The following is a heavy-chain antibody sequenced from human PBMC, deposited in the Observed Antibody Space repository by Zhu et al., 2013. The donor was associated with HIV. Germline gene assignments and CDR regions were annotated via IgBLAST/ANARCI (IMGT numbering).Heavy chain of an antibody. D-gene: IGHD2-21*02. V-gene: IGHV1-18*01. CDR2: ISANDGNA. Sequence: QVQLVQSGPEVKKPGASVKVSCKSSGYTFTTYGISWVRQAPGQGLEWMGWISANDGNANYAQKFQGRLTMTTDTSTSTTYMELRSLRSDDTAVYYCARETGGNSFSEGFDIWGQGTKVTVSS. CDR3: ARETGGNSFSEGFDI. CDR1: GYTFTTYG. J-gene: IGHJ3*02.